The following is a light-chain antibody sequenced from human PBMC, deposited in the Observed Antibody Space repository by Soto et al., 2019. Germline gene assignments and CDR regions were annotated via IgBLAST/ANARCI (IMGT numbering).Light chain of an antibody. V-gene: IGKV3-11*01. J-gene: IGKJ4*01. Sequence: EIVLTQSPATLSLSPGERATLSCRASQSVSSYLAWYQQKPGQAPRLLIYDASNRATGIPARFSGSGSGTDFTLTISSLEPEDFAVYYCQQSSNFFTFGGGTKVEIK. CDR2: DAS. CDR1: QSVSSY. CDR3: QQSSNFFT.